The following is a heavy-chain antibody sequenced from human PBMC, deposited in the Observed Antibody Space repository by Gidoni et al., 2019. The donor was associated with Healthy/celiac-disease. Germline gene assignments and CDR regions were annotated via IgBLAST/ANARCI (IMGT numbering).Heavy chain of an antibody. J-gene: IGHJ6*03. CDR1: GFSLSNARLG. V-gene: IGHV2-26*01. CDR3: ARILGKPVGATPYYYYYMDV. Sequence: QVTLKESGPVLVKPTETLTLTCTVSGFSLSNARLGVSWIRQPPGKALEWLAHIFSNDEKSYSTSLKSRLTISKDTSKSQVVLTMTNMDPVDTATYYCARILGKPVGATPYYYYYMDVWGKGTTVTVSS. CDR2: IFSNDEK. D-gene: IGHD1-26*01.